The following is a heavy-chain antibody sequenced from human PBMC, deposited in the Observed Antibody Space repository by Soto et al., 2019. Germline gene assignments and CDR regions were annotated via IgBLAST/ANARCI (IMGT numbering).Heavy chain of an antibody. CDR1: GYTFTSYG. D-gene: IGHD3-10*01. Sequence: ASVKVSCKASGYTFTSYGISWVRQAPGQGLEWMGWISAYNGNTNYARKLQGRVTMTTDTSTSTAYMELRSLRSDDTAVYYCAGVVRMVRGDNWFDPWGQGTLVTVSS. V-gene: IGHV1-18*01. CDR3: AGVVRMVRGDNWFDP. J-gene: IGHJ5*02. CDR2: ISAYNGNT.